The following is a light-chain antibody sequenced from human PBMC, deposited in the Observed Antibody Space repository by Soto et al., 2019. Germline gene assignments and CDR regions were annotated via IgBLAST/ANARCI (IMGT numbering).Light chain of an antibody. CDR1: SSDVGGYDY. J-gene: IGLJ1*01. CDR3: LSYVGTAYV. V-gene: IGLV2-8*01. CDR2: EVT. Sequence: QSALTQPPSASGSPGQSVTISCTGTSSDVGGYDYVSWYQQYPGKTPKLMIFEVTKRPSGVPDRFSGSKSGNTASLTVSGLQAEDEADYYGLSYVGTAYVSGTGTKVTVL.